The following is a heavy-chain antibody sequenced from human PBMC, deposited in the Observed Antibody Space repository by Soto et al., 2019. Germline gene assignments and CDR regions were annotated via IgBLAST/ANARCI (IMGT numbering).Heavy chain of an antibody. CDR3: ARGLAVRGSYGLDV. J-gene: IGHJ6*02. Sequence: SETLSLTCAVSGASISRGGSSWSWIRQAPGTGLEWIGYIYHNGITNYNPSLKSRVTISVDKSQNQFSLSLNFVTAADTAIYYCARGLAVRGSYGLDVWGQGTTVTVSS. CDR2: IYHNGIT. V-gene: IGHV4-30-2*01. D-gene: IGHD3-10*01. CDR1: GASISRGGSS.